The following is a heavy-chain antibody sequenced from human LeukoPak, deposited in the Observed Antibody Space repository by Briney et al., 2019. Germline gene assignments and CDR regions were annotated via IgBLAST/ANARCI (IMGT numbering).Heavy chain of an antibody. D-gene: IGHD3-22*01. Sequence: PGGSLRLSCAASGFTFSSYAMHWVRQAPGKGLEWATVISYDGSNKYYADSVKGRFTISRDNSKNTLYLQMNSLRAEDTAVYYCAREHYYYDSSGYLDVWGQGTTVTVSS. J-gene: IGHJ6*02. CDR1: GFTFSSYA. CDR2: ISYDGSNK. V-gene: IGHV3-30*04. CDR3: AREHYYYDSSGYLDV.